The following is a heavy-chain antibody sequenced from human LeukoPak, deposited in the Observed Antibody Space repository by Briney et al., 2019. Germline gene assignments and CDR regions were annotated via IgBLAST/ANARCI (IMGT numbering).Heavy chain of an antibody. Sequence: ASVKVSCKASGYTFTSYDINWVRQATGQGLEWMGWMNPNSGNTGYAQKFQGRVTMTRNTSISTAYMELSSLRSEDTAVYYCAREGLDYGGNRVVRHWGQGTLVTVSS. CDR3: AREGLDYGGNRVVRH. CDR1: GYTFTSYD. CDR2: MNPNSGNT. V-gene: IGHV1-8*01. D-gene: IGHD4-23*01. J-gene: IGHJ4*02.